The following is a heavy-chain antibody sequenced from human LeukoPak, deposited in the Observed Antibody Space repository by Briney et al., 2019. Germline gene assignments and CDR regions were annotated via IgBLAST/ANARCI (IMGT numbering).Heavy chain of an antibody. Sequence: TSETLSLTCAVYGGSFSGYYWSWIRQPPGKGLEWIGEINHSGSTNYNPSLKSRVTISVDTSKNQFSLKLSSVTAADTAVYYCARVGYSYGWSLDYWGQGTLVTVSS. J-gene: IGHJ4*02. CDR1: GGSFSGYY. CDR2: INHSGST. CDR3: ARVGYSYGWSLDY. D-gene: IGHD5-18*01. V-gene: IGHV4-34*01.